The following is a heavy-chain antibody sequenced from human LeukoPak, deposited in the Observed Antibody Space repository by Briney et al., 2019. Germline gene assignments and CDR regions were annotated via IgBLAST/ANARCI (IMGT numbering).Heavy chain of an antibody. J-gene: IGHJ4*02. CDR2: IYPGDSDT. D-gene: IGHD3-22*01. V-gene: IGHV5-51*01. CDR1: GYSFTSYW. CDR3: ASAVGYYDSSGYEPYANY. Sequence: GESLKISCKGSGYSFTSYWIGWVRQMPGKGLEWMGIIYPGDSDTRYSPSFQGQVTISADKSISTAYLQWSSLKASDTAMYYCASAVGYYDSSGYEPYANYWGQGTLVTVSS.